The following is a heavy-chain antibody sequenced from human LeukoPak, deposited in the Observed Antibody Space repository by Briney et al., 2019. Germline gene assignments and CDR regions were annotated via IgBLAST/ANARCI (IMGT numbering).Heavy chain of an antibody. D-gene: IGHD6-19*01. J-gene: IGHJ5*02. V-gene: IGHV4-61*02. CDR1: GGSISSGSYY. Sequence: PSQTLSLTCTVSGGSISSGSYYWSWIRQAAGKGLEWIGRIYTSGSTNYNPSLKSRVTISVDTSKNQFSLKLSSVTAADTAVYYCARDTGIAVAGSYWFDPWGQGTLVTVSS. CDR2: IYTSGST. CDR3: ARDTGIAVAGSYWFDP.